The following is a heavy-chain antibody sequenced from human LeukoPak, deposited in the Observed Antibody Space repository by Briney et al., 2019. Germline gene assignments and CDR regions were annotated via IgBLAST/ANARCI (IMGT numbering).Heavy chain of an antibody. CDR3: AKARYDYVWGSYRPFDY. Sequence: GGSLRLSCAASGFTFDDYAMSWVRQAPGKGLEWVSAISGSGGSTYYADSVKGRFTISRDNSKNTLYLQMNSLRAEDTAVYYCAKARYDYVWGSYRPFDYWGQGTLVTVSS. V-gene: IGHV3-23*01. CDR2: ISGSGGST. J-gene: IGHJ4*02. CDR1: GFTFDDYA. D-gene: IGHD3-16*02.